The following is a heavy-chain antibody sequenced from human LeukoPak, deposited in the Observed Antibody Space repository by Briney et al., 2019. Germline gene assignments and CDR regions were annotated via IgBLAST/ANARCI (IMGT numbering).Heavy chain of an antibody. J-gene: IGHJ4*02. V-gene: IGHV1-2*02. Sequence: ASVKVSCKASGYTFTDYYMHWVRQAPGQGFEWMGWINPNDGDTNYAQKFQGRVTMTRDTSISTAHMEVSRLRSDDTAVYYCARANFLYCGSSTCLFDYWGQGTLVTVSS. CDR3: ARANFLYCGSSTCLFDY. CDR2: INPNDGDT. D-gene: IGHD2-2*01. CDR1: GYTFTDYY.